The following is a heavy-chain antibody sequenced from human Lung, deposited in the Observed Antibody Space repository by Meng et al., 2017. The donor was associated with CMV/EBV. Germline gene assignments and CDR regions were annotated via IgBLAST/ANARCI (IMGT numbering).Heavy chain of an antibody. CDR3: ARTLRTPDY. D-gene: IGHD5/OR15-5a*01. Sequence: GEXXKISCAASGFTFSTSWMSWVRQAPGKGLGWVASIKQDGSEKYYVDSVKGRFTISRDNAKNSLYLQMNSLRAEDTAVYYCARTLRTPDYWGQGTLVTVSS. V-gene: IGHV3-7*01. CDR1: GFTFSTSW. J-gene: IGHJ4*02. CDR2: IKQDGSEK.